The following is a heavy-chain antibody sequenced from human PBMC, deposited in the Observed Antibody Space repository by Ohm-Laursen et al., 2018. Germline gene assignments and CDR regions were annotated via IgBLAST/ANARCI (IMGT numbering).Heavy chain of an antibody. J-gene: IGHJ4*02. V-gene: IGHV3-23*01. CDR2: LSGSGTST. CDR1: GFTFSSYA. CDR3: AKMVGAWDFFDY. D-gene: IGHD1-26*01. Sequence: SLRLSCAASGFTFSSYAMNWVRQPPGKGLEWVSALSGSGTSTYYADSVKGRFTISRDNAKNSLYLQMNSLRAEDTALYYCAKMVGAWDFFDYWGQGTLVTVSS.